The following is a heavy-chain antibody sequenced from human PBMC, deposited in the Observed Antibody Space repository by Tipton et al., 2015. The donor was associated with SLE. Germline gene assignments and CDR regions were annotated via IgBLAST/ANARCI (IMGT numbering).Heavy chain of an antibody. CDR1: GFTFSSYA. D-gene: IGHD3-22*01. Sequence: SLRLSCAASGFTFSSYAMYWVRQAPGKGLEWVAVISYDGSNKYHADSVKGRFTISRDNSKNTLYLQMNSLRAEDTAVYYCVSYYDSSGYPWWGQGTLVTVSS. CDR2: ISYDGSNK. V-gene: IGHV3-30-3*01. J-gene: IGHJ4*02. CDR3: VSYYDSSGYPW.